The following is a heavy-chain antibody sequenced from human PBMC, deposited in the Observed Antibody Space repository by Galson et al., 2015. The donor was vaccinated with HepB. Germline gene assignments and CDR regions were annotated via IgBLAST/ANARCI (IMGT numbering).Heavy chain of an antibody. J-gene: IGHJ4*02. CDR3: ARVLGCSSTSCHIAFDY. Sequence: CAVYGGSFSGYYWSWIRQPPGKGLEWIGEINHSGSTNYNPSLKSRVTISVDTSKNQFSLKLSSVTAADTAVYYCARVLGCSSTSCHIAFDYWGQGTLVTVSS. V-gene: IGHV4-34*01. D-gene: IGHD2-2*02. CDR2: INHSGST. CDR1: GGSFSGYY.